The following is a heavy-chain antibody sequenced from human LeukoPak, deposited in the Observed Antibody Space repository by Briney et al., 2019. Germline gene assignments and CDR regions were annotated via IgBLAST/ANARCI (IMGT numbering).Heavy chain of an antibody. V-gene: IGHV3-21*01. CDR3: ARDRVGRYYDSSGYQSPSYYYGMDV. CDR1: GFTFSSYS. J-gene: IGHJ6*02. D-gene: IGHD3-22*01. Sequence: GGSLRLSCAASGFTFSSYSMNWVRQAPGKGLEWVSSISSSSSYIYYADSVKGRFTISRDNAKNSLYLQMNSLRAEDTAVYYCARDRVGRYYDSSGYQSPSYYYGMDVWGQGTTVTVSS. CDR2: ISSSSSYI.